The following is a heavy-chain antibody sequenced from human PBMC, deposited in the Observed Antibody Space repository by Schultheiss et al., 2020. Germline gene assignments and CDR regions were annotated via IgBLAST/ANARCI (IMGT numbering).Heavy chain of an antibody. J-gene: IGHJ4*02. Sequence: GGSLRLSCAASGFTFSSYWMHWVRQAPGKGLVWVSAISGSGGSTYYADSVKGRFTISRDNSKNTLYLQMNSLRAEDTAVYYCARDGCTGGVCAPFDYWGQGTLVTVSS. CDR1: GFTFSSYW. V-gene: IGHV3-23*01. D-gene: IGHD2-8*02. CDR2: ISGSGGST. CDR3: ARDGCTGGVCAPFDY.